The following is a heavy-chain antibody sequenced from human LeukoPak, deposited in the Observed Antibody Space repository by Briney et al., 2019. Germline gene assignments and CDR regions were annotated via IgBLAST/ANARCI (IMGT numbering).Heavy chain of an antibody. Sequence: SETLSLTCAVYGGSFSGYYWSWIRQPPGKGLEWIGEINHSGSTNYNPSLKSRVTISVDTSKNQFSLKLSSVTAADTAVYYCARGRRYGDCLRWFDPWGQGTLVTVSS. CDR2: INHSGST. V-gene: IGHV4-34*01. CDR3: ARGRRYGDCLRWFDP. D-gene: IGHD4-17*01. J-gene: IGHJ5*02. CDR1: GGSFSGYY.